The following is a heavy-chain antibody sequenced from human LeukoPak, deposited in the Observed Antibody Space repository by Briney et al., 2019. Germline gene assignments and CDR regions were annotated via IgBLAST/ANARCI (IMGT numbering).Heavy chain of an antibody. V-gene: IGHV3-9*01. Sequence: PGGSLRLSCAASGFTFDDYAMHWVRQAPGKGLEWVSGISWNGGSIGYADSVKGRFTISRDNAKNSLYLQMNSLRADDTALYYCAKGYDYSNYGRSEYWGQGTLVTVSS. J-gene: IGHJ4*02. CDR1: GFTFDDYA. D-gene: IGHD4-11*01. CDR2: ISWNGGSI. CDR3: AKGYDYSNYGRSEY.